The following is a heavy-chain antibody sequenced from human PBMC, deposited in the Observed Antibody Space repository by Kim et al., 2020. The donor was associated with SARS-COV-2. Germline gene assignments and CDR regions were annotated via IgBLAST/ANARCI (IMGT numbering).Heavy chain of an antibody. Sequence: GGSLRLSCAASGFTFSDYYMSWIRQAPGKGLEWVSYISSSSSYTNYADSVKGRFTISRDNAKNSLYLQMNSLRAEDTAVYYCASFLEYSSSWYYFDYWGQGTLVTVSS. CDR1: GFTFSDYY. CDR2: ISSSSSYT. D-gene: IGHD6-13*01. J-gene: IGHJ4*02. CDR3: ASFLEYSSSWYYFDY. V-gene: IGHV3-11*06.